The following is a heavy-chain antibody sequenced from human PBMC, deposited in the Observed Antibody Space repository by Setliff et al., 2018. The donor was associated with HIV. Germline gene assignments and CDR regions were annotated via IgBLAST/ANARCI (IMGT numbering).Heavy chain of an antibody. CDR3: ARDVSGSPFDY. CDR1: GGSLSGSY. CDR2: VNHSGST. Sequence: SETLSLTCGVSGGSLSGSYWSWIRQSPEKGLEWIGEVNHSGSTNYHPSLKSRVTISVDTSKNQFFLKLSSVAAADMAVYYCARDVSGSPFDYWGQGTLVTVSS. J-gene: IGHJ4*02. D-gene: IGHD1-26*01. V-gene: IGHV4-34*01.